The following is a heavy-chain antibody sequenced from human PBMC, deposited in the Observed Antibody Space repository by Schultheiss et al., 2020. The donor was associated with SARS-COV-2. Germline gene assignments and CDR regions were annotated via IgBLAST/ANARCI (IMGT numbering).Heavy chain of an antibody. Sequence: ASVKVSCKASGYTFTSYYMHWVRQAPGQGLEWMGIINPSGGSTSYAQKFQGRVTMTRDTSTSTVYMELSSLRSEDTAVYYCATGDIAVAGTGWFDPWGQGTLVTVSS. D-gene: IGHD6-19*01. CDR1: GYTFTSYY. V-gene: IGHV1-46*01. J-gene: IGHJ5*02. CDR3: ATGDIAVAGTGWFDP. CDR2: INPSGGST.